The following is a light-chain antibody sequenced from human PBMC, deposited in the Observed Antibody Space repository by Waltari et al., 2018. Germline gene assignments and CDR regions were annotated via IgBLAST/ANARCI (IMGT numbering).Light chain of an antibody. Sequence: QSALTQPPSASASPGQSVTISCTGTSTDVGGYDYLSWYQHHPGRAPQRLIFEVYKRPSGVPDRFSGSKSGNTASLTVSGLQVDDEADYYCLSYAGSNTFTFGGGTKVTVL. CDR3: LSYAGSNTFT. CDR1: STDVGGYDY. J-gene: IGLJ2*01. V-gene: IGLV2-8*01. CDR2: EVY.